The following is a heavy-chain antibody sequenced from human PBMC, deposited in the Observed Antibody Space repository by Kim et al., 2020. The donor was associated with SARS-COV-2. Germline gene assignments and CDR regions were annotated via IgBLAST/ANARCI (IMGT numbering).Heavy chain of an antibody. CDR3: ANGYSYRYFDY. D-gene: IGHD5-12*01. V-gene: IGHV3-23*01. CDR2: T. Sequence: TWYADSMKGRFTISRDNSKNTLYLQSHSLRAEDTAIYFCANGYSYRYFDYWGQGALVTVSS. J-gene: IGHJ4*02.